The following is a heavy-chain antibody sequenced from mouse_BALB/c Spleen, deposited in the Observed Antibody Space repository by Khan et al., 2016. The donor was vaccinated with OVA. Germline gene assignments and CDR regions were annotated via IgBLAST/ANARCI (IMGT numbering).Heavy chain of an antibody. V-gene: IGHV14-3*02. D-gene: IGHD1-2*01. Sequence: VQLQQSGAELVKPGASVKLSCTASGFNIKDTYKHWVKQRPEQGLEWIGRIDPATGNTNYDPKFQGKATITADTSSNTAYLHLTSLTSEDTAVYYCTRTEIHYYGSVAMDYWGLGTSVTVSS. CDR3: TRTEIHYYGSVAMDY. J-gene: IGHJ4*01. CDR1: GFNIKDTY. CDR2: IDPATGNT.